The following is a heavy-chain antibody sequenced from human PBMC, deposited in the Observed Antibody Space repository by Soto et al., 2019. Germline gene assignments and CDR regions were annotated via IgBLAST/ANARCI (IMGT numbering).Heavy chain of an antibody. CDR1: GGSTSSDNY. CDR2: IYYSGNT. D-gene: IGHD6-25*01. CDR3: AIEGGESSDGLYYFDS. Sequence: SETLSLTCTVSGGSTSSDNYRSWIRQPPGTGLEWLGHIYYSGNTDYTPSLKSRLAISIDTSKNQFSPKLISVTAADTAGSFFAIEGGESSDGLYYFDSWGQGSLVTV. V-gene: IGHV4-30-4*01. J-gene: IGHJ4*02.